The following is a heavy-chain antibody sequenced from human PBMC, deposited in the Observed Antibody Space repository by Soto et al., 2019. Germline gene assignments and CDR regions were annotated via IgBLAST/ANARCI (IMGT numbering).Heavy chain of an antibody. CDR2: ISSSGTTM. CDR1: GFTFSSYS. Sequence: EVQLVESGGGLVQPGGSLRLSCAASGFTFSSYSMTWVRQAPGKGLEWVSYISSSGTTMYYADSVKGRFTISRDSAKNSLYLQMNSLRAEDTAVYYCARGAETGYSGVDYWGQGTLVTVSS. D-gene: IGHD6-25*01. J-gene: IGHJ4*02. V-gene: IGHV3-48*01. CDR3: ARGAETGYSGVDY.